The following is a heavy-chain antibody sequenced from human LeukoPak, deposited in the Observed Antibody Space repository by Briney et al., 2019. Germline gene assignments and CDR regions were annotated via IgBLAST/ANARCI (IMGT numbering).Heavy chain of an antibody. J-gene: IGHJ4*02. CDR1: GFTFSSYA. CDR3: AKDLPRTVGSAVLFDS. D-gene: IGHD4-23*01. Sequence: GGSLRLSCAASGFTFSSYAMSWVRQAPRKELEWVSGFDPYGGTFYADSVKGRFTVSRDDSRNMFYLQMNNLRVEDTALYYCAKDLPRTVGSAVLFDSWGQGTLVTVAS. V-gene: IGHV3-23*01. CDR2: FDPYGGT.